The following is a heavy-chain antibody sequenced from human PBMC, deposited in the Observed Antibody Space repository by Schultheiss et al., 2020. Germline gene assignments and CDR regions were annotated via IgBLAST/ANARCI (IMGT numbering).Heavy chain of an antibody. D-gene: IGHD4-11*01. Sequence: SETLSLTCAVYGGSFRGYYWSWIRQPPGKGLEWIGEINHRGSTNYNPSLKSRVTISVDTSKNQFSLKLSSVTAADTAVYYCARRALQGYYYYGMDVWGQGTTVTISS. J-gene: IGHJ6*02. V-gene: IGHV4-34*01. CDR3: ARRALQGYYYYGMDV. CDR2: INHRGST. CDR1: GGSFRGYY.